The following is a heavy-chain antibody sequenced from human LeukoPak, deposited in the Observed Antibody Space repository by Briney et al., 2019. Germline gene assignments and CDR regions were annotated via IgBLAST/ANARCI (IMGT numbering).Heavy chain of an antibody. CDR2: ISNSGSYI. J-gene: IGHJ4*02. V-gene: IGHV3-21*01. CDR1: GFTFSSYA. D-gene: IGHD2-2*01. Sequence: GGSLRLSCAASGFTFSSYAMNWVRQAPGKGLEWVSSISNSGSYIYYADSVKGRFTISRDNAKNSLYLQMNSLRAEDTAVYYCANHLTCGSTSCPPFDYWGQGTLVTVSS. CDR3: ANHLTCGSTSCPPFDY.